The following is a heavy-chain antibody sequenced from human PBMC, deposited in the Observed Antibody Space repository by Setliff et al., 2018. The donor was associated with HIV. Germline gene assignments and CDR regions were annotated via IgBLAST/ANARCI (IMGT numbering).Heavy chain of an antibody. CDR3: AKCGGVTCYSASWYFDY. D-gene: IGHD2-15*01. V-gene: IGHV3-23*01. CDR1: ELTFSNYA. CDR2: LSGINDNK. Sequence: PGGSLRLSCAASELTFSNYAMTWVRQAPGKGLEWVSSLSGINDNKYYGDSVKGRFTVSRDNSKNTLYLQMNSLRAEDTAVYYCAKCGGVTCYSASWYFDYWGQGTLVTVSS. J-gene: IGHJ4*02.